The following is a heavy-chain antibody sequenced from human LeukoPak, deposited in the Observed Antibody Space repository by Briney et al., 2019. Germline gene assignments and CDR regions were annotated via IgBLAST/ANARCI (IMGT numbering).Heavy chain of an antibody. V-gene: IGHV1-8*02. CDR3: ARAGYGDYEFDY. CDR1: GYTFTGYY. D-gene: IGHD4-17*01. CDR2: MNPNSGNT. J-gene: IGHJ4*02. Sequence: ASVKVSCKASGYTFTGYYMHWVRQAPGQGLEWMGWMNPNSGNTGYAQKFQGRVTMTRNTSISTAYMELSSLRSEDTAVYYCARAGYGDYEFDYWGQGTLVTVSS.